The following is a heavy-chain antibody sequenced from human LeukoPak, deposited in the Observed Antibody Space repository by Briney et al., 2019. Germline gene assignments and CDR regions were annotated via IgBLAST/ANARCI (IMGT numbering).Heavy chain of an antibody. Sequence: SVKVSCKASGDTFCTYGITWVRQAPGQGPEWLGGIIPSFDKAYYGQKFQGRLTITADKSTSTVYMELSSLTSGDTAVYYCARAPWVVGLTLIMNYMDLWGKGTTVTVAS. V-gene: IGHV1-69*06. CDR1: GDTFCTYG. J-gene: IGHJ6*03. CDR3: ARAPWVVGLTLIMNYMDL. CDR2: IIPSFDKA. D-gene: IGHD1-26*01.